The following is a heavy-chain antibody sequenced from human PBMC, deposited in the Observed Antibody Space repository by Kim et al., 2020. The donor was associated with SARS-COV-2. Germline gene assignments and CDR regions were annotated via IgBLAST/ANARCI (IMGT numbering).Heavy chain of an antibody. CDR3: AKNLLVGATMGYYYYGMDV. CDR1: GFTFSSYG. Sequence: GGSLRLPCAASGFTFSSYGMHLVRPAPGKGLAWVAVISYDGSNKYYADSVKGRFTISSDNTKNTLYLQMNSLRAEDTAVYYCAKNLLVGATMGYYYYGMDVWGQETTVTVSS. J-gene: IGHJ6*02. CDR2: ISYDGSNK. D-gene: IGHD1-26*01. V-gene: IGHV3-30*18.